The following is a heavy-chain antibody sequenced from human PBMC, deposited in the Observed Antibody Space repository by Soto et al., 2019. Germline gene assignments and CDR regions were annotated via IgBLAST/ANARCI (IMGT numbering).Heavy chain of an antibody. CDR1: GYTFTSYY. Sequence: GASMKVSGKASGYTFTSYYMQWGRHAPGQGLEGMGIINAGGGSTSYAQKFQGRVTRNRDTSTSTVYMELSSLRYEDTDVYYCARGLSGVVPGPRLDYWGQGTLVTVSS. CDR3: ARGLSGVVPGPRLDY. V-gene: IGHV1-46*01. D-gene: IGHD2-2*01. CDR2: INAGGGST. J-gene: IGHJ4*02.